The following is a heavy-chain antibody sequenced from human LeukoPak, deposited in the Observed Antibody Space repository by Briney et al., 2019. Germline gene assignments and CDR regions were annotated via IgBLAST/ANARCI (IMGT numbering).Heavy chain of an antibody. V-gene: IGHV3-74*01. CDR2: INSDGAYR. J-gene: IGHJ4*02. CDR3: TTGEMSTTIRY. CDR1: GSNFNYDW. Sequence: PGGSLRLSCAASGSNFNYDWMHWVRQAPGQGLVWVSRINSDGAYRDYADSVKGRFTISRDNAKNTLYLQMNSLRPEDTAVYYCTTGEMSTTIRYWGQGTLVTVSS. D-gene: IGHD5-24*01.